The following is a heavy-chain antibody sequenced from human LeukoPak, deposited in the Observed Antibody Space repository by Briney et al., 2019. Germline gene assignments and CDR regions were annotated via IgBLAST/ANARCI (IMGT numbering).Heavy chain of an antibody. J-gene: IGHJ4*02. CDR3: ARVGTYGSGSYLSWLDY. CDR2: IYYSGST. Sequence: PSETLFLTCTLPLGSISSYYWSWSRQPPGKGVEWIGHIYYSGSTNYSPSLKSRVTISVDTSKNQFSLKLSSVAAADTAVYYCARVGTYGSGSYLSWLDYWGQGTLVTVSS. CDR1: LGSISSYY. V-gene: IGHV4-59*01. D-gene: IGHD3-10*01.